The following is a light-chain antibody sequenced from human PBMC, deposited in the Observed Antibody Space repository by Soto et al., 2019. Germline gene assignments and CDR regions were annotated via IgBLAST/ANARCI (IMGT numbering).Light chain of an antibody. J-gene: IGLJ1*01. V-gene: IGLV2-23*01. CDR1: SSDVGTYHL. CDR3: CSYAGSSTDV. CDR2: EAS. Sequence: QSALTQPASVSGSPGQSITISCTGTSSDVGTYHLVSWYQQHPGKAPKLMIYEASKRPSGVSNRFSGSKSGNTASLTISRLEAEDDAYYYCCSYAGSSTDVFGTGTKLTVL.